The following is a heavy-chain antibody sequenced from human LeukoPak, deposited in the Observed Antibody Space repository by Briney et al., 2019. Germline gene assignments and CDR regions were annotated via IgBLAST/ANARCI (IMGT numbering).Heavy chain of an antibody. J-gene: IGHJ6*02. CDR2: INPNSGGT. Sequence: ASVKVSCKASGYTFTGYYMHWVRQAPGQGLEWMGWINPNSGGTNYAQKFQGRVTMTRDTSISTAYMELSRLRSDDTAVYYCARGGNYDFWSGTPNLVDVWGQGTTVTVSS. D-gene: IGHD3-3*01. V-gene: IGHV1-2*02. CDR1: GYTFTGYY. CDR3: ARGGNYDFWSGTPNLVDV.